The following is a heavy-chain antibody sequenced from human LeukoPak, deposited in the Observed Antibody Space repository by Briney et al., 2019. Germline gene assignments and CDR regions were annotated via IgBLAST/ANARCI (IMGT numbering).Heavy chain of an antibody. CDR2: ISGGGGNT. CDR1: KFAFSSYA. V-gene: IGHV3-23*01. Sequence: AGGSLRLSCAASKFAFSSYAMSWVRQAPGKGLEWVSAISGGGGNTYYADSVKGRFTISRDNSKNTLYLQMNSLRAEDTAVYYCAKDAQYQPKRWFDPWGQGTLVTVSS. CDR3: AKDAQYQPKRWFDP. J-gene: IGHJ5*02. D-gene: IGHD2-2*01.